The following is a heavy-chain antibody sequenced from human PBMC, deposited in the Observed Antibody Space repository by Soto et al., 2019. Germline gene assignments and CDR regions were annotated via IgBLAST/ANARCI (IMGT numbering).Heavy chain of an antibody. Sequence: QVQLVQSGAEVKKPGSSVKVSCKASGGTFSSYAISWVRQAPGQGLEWMGGIIPIFGTANYAQKFQGRVTIXXDXSXXTAYMELSSLRSEDTAVYYCASYPTLKGTGHGMDVWGQGTTVTVSS. D-gene: IGHD1-1*01. CDR3: ASYPTLKGTGHGMDV. CDR1: GGTFSSYA. CDR2: IIPIFGTA. J-gene: IGHJ6*02. V-gene: IGHV1-69*12.